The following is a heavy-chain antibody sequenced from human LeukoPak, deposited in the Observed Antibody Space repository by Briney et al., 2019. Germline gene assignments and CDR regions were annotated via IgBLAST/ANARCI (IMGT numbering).Heavy chain of an antibody. V-gene: IGHV1-69*04. Sequence: SVKVSCKASGGTFSSYAISWVRQAPGQGLEWMGRIIPILGIANYAQKFQGRVTITADKSTSTAYMELSSLRSEDTAVYYCGRGPDYGGNSFNYWGQGTLVTVSS. D-gene: IGHD4-23*01. CDR3: GRGPDYGGNSFNY. J-gene: IGHJ4*02. CDR2: IIPILGIA. CDR1: GGTFSSYA.